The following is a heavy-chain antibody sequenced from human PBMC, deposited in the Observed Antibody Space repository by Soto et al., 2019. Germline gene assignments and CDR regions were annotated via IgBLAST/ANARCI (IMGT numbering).Heavy chain of an antibody. D-gene: IGHD1-1*01. J-gene: IGHJ4*02. V-gene: IGHV1-18*01. CDR3: ARGRYGDY. Sequence: QVHLVQSGAEVKKTGASVKVSCKGSGYGFTTYGITWVRQAPGQGLEWMAWISAPNGNTNYAQKVQGRVTVTRYTSTSTSYMELRSLRYDDTAVYYCARGRYGDYWGQGALVTVSS. CDR1: GYGFTTYG. CDR2: ISAPNGNT.